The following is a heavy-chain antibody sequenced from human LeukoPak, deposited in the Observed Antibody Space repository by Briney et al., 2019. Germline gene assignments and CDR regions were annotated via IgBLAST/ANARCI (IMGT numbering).Heavy chain of an antibody. J-gene: IGHJ6*02. Sequence: PSEALSLTCTVSGGSISSYFWSWIRQPPGKGLEWIGHIYYSGSTNYNPSLKSRVTVSVDTSKNQFSLKLSSVTAADTAVYYCARGAGNYYFYGMDVWGQGTTVTVSS. CDR1: GGSISSYF. V-gene: IGHV4-59*01. CDR2: IYYSGST. CDR3: ARGAGNYYFYGMDV.